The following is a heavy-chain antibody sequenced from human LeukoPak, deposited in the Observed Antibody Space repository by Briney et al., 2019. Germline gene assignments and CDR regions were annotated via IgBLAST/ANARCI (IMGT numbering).Heavy chain of an antibody. D-gene: IGHD6-19*01. Sequence: GGSLRLSCAASGFTFDDYAMHWVRQAPGKGLEWVSGISWNSGSIGYADSVKGRFTISRDNAKNSLYLQMNSLRAEDTALYYCAKADDLAVAAPFDYWGQGTLVTVSS. V-gene: IGHV3-9*01. CDR2: ISWNSGSI. J-gene: IGHJ4*02. CDR3: AKADDLAVAAPFDY. CDR1: GFTFDDYA.